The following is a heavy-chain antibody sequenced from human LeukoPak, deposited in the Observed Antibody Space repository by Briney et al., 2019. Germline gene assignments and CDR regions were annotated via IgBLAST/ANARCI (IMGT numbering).Heavy chain of an antibody. CDR2: INHSGST. CDR3: ARGRGIAAAASPPGY. CDR1: GGSFSDYY. Sequence: PSETLSLTCAVYGGSFSDYYWSWIRQPPGKGLEWIGEINHSGSTNYNPSLKSRVTISVDTSKNQFSLKMRSVTAADTAVYYCARGRGIAAAASPPGYWGQGTLVTVSS. D-gene: IGHD6-13*01. J-gene: IGHJ4*02. V-gene: IGHV4-34*01.